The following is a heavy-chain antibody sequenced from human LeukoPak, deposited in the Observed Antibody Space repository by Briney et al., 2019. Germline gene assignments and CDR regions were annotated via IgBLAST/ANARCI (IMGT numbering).Heavy chain of an antibody. CDR2: IYYSGST. J-gene: IGHJ2*01. CDR3: ARVRSGDLYFDL. Sequence: SETLSLTCAVSGGSISSYYWSWIRQPPGKGLEWIGFIYYSGSTNNNPSLKSRVTISVDTSKNQFSLKLSSVTAADTAVYYCARVRSGDLYFDLWGRGTLVTVSS. V-gene: IGHV4-59*01. D-gene: IGHD3-10*01. CDR1: GGSISSYY.